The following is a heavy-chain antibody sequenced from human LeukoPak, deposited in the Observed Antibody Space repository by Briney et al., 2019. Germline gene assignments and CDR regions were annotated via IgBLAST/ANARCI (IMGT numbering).Heavy chain of an antibody. D-gene: IGHD5-24*01. Sequence: GGSLRLSCAASGFTFSSYAMNWVRQAPGKGLEWVSVISGSGATTYYADSVKGRFTISRDNSKNTLYLQMNSLRAEDTAVYYCAKDRAGDGYIWYYFHYWGQGTLVTVSS. CDR2: ISGSGATT. J-gene: IGHJ4*02. CDR3: AKDRAGDGYIWYYFHY. V-gene: IGHV3-23*01. CDR1: GFTFSSYA.